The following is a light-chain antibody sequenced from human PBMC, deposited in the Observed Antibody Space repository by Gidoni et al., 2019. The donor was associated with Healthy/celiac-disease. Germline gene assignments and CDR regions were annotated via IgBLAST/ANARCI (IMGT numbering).Light chain of an antibody. Sequence: SYVLTQPPSVSVAPGQTARITCGGNNIGSKSVHWYQQKPGQAPVLVGYDDSDRPSGNPERFSGSNSGNTATLTISRVEAGDEADYYCQVWDSSSDHVVFGGGTKLTVL. CDR1: NIGSKS. CDR2: DDS. V-gene: IGLV3-21*02. J-gene: IGLJ2*01. CDR3: QVWDSSSDHVV.